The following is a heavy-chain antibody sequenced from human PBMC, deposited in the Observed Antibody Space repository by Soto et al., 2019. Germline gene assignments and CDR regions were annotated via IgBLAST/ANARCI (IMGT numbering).Heavy chain of an antibody. V-gene: IGHV3-30*03. CDR1: GFAFSSYG. J-gene: IGHJ4*02. CDR2: ISYDGSLQ. D-gene: IGHD5-18*01. CDR3: VSDRGYGHASVPYS. Sequence: QAQLVESGGGVVQPGRSQRLSCAASGFAFSSYGMHWVRQAPGTGLEWVAVISYDGSLQYYADSVKGRLTISRDNSKNMVLLQMSSLRAEDTAVYYCVSDRGYGHASVPYSWGQGTLVSVSS.